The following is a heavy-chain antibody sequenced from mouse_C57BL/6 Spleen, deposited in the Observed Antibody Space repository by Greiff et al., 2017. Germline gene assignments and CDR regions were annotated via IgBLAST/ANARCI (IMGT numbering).Heavy chain of an antibody. Sequence: QVQLKQSGAELARPGASVKMSCKASGYTFTSYTMHWVKQRPGQGLAWIGYINPSSGNTKYNQKFKDKATLTADKSSSTAYKQLGSLRSKDAAVYYCARWRGNYFDYWGQGTTLTVSS. CDR2: INPSSGNT. J-gene: IGHJ2*01. CDR3: ARWRGNYFDY. CDR1: GYTFTSYT. V-gene: IGHV1-4*01.